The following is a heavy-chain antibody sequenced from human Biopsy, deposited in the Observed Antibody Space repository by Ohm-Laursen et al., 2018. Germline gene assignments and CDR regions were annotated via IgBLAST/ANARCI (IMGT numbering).Heavy chain of an antibody. V-gene: IGHV3-21*01. J-gene: IGHJ4*02. CDR2: ISASGNHI. Sequence: SLRLSCAAFGFTFTRYWMSWVRQAPGKGLEWVSSISASGNHIYYTDSVKGRFTVSRDNGKNSVYLQMNSLRVEDTAVYYCARDGEAKYCKHGVCPSDFWGQGTLVTVSS. CDR1: GFTFTRYW. D-gene: IGHD2-8*01. CDR3: ARDGEAKYCKHGVCPSDF.